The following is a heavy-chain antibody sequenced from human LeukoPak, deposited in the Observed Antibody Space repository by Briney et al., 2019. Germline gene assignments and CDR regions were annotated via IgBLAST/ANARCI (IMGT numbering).Heavy chain of an antibody. D-gene: IGHD5-18*01. CDR1: GFTFSSYW. CDR2: IKQDGSEK. J-gene: IGHJ3*02. V-gene: IGHV3-7*03. CDR3: ARERDTAMVRSGAFDI. Sequence: TGGSLRLSCAASGFTFSSYWMSWVRQAPGKGLEWVANIKQDGSEKYYVDSVKGRFTISRDNAKNSLYLQMNSLRAEDTAVYYCARERDTAMVRSGAFDIWRQGTMVSVSS.